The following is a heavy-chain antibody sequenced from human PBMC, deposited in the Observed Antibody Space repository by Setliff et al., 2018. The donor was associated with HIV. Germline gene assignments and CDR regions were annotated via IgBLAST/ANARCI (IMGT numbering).Heavy chain of an antibody. V-gene: IGHV1-2*06. CDR2: INPNSGGT. CDR1: GYTFTDYY. CDR3: ARDFLNYDFCRAFDS. J-gene: IGHJ4*02. Sequence: ASVKVSCKASGYTFTDYYIYWVRQAPGQGLEWMGRINPNSGGTHYAQKFQGRVTMTGDTSVSTAYMELSGLGLDDTAVYYCARDFLNYDFCRAFDSWGQGTLVTVSS. D-gene: IGHD3-3*01.